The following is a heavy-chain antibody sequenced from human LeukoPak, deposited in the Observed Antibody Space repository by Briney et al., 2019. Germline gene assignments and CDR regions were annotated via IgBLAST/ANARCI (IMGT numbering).Heavy chain of an antibody. Sequence: GGSLRLSCAASGFTFSSYAMSWVRQAPGKGLEWVSAISGSGGSTYYADSVKGRLTISRDNSKNTLYLQMNSLRAEDTAVYYCAKTSSVPFYYFDYWGQGTLVTVSS. J-gene: IGHJ4*02. D-gene: IGHD6-25*01. CDR2: ISGSGGST. CDR1: GFTFSSYA. V-gene: IGHV3-23*01. CDR3: AKTSSVPFYYFDY.